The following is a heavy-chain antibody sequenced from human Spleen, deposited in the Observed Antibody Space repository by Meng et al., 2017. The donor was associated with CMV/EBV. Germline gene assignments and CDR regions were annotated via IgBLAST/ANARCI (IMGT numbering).Heavy chain of an antibody. CDR2: ISWNSGSI. V-gene: IGHV3-9*01. D-gene: IGHD3-3*01. CDR1: GFTFDDYA. J-gene: IGHJ4*02. CDR3: ASSIFGVVSPGY. Sequence: GGSLRLSCAASGFTFDDYAMHWVRQAPGKGLEWVSGISWNSGSIGYADSVKGRFTISRDNAKNSLYLQMNSLRAEDTAVYYCASSIFGVVSPGYWGQGTLVTVSS.